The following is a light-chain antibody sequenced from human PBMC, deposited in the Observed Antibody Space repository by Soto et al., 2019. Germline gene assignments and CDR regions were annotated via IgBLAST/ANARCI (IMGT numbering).Light chain of an antibody. CDR2: ANG. CDR3: QSYDRSLSGYV. Sequence: QSVLTQPPSVSGAPGQRVTISCTGSSSNIGAGYDVHWYQQLPGTAPKLLIYANGNRPSGVPDRFSGSKSGTSASLAITGLQAEDEADYYCQSYDRSLSGYVLGTGTKRTVL. CDR1: SSNIGAGYD. J-gene: IGLJ1*01. V-gene: IGLV1-40*01.